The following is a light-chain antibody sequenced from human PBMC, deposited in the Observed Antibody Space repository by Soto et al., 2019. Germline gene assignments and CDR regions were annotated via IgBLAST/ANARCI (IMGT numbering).Light chain of an antibody. J-gene: IGKJ2*01. Sequence: DIQMTQSPSTLSASAGDRVTITCRASQTISSWLAWYQQKPGKAPKLLIYDASSLASGAPSRFCGSGSGTESTLTISRLQPVDFATYYCQHYNSYPYTFGQGTELEIK. CDR1: QTISSW. V-gene: IGKV1-5*01. CDR3: QHYNSYPYT. CDR2: DAS.